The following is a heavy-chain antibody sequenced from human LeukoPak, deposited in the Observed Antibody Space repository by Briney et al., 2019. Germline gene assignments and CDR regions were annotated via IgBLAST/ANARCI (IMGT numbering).Heavy chain of an antibody. CDR2: IIPIFGIA. CDR1: GGTFSSYA. V-gene: IGHV1-69*04. CDR3: ARDGRRGYSYGSPSYFDY. Sequence: GASVTVSCTASGGTFSSYAISWVRQAPGQGLEWMGRIIPIFGIANYAQKFQGRVTITADKSTSTAYMELSSLRSGDTAVYYCARDGRRGYSYGSPSYFDYWGQGTLVTVSS. J-gene: IGHJ4*02. D-gene: IGHD5-18*01.